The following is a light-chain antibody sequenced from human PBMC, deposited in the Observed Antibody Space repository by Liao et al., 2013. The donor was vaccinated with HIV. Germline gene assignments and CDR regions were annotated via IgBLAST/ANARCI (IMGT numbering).Light chain of an antibody. CDR1: KLGDKY. V-gene: IGLV3-27*01. CDR2: KDS. CDR3: YSEADYNLGV. J-gene: IGLJ3*02. Sequence: SYELTQPPSVSVSPGQTASIICSGDKLGDKYASWYQQKPGQVPVVVIYKDSERPSGIPERVSGSSSGTTVTLTISGAQVEDEADYYCYSEADYNLGVFGGGTKLTVL.